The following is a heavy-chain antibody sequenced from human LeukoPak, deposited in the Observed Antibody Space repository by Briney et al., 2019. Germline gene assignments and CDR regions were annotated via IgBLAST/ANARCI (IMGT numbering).Heavy chain of an antibody. CDR3: ARIAAAGNISDY. Sequence: SQTLSLTCTVSGGSISSGSYYWSWIRQPAGKGLEWIGRIYTSGSTNYNPSLKSRVTISVDTSKNQFSLKLSSVTAADTAVYYCARIAAAGNISDYWGQGTLVTVSS. V-gene: IGHV4-61*02. CDR2: IYTSGST. D-gene: IGHD6-13*01. CDR1: GGSISSGSYY. J-gene: IGHJ4*02.